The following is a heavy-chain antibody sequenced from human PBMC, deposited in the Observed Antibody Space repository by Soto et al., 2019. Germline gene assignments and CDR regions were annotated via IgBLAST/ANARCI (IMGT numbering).Heavy chain of an antibody. CDR3: ARRGFSSSWGYWYFDL. V-gene: IGHV1-8*01. CDR1: GYTFTSYD. CDR2: MNPNSGKT. J-gene: IGHJ2*01. D-gene: IGHD6-13*01. Sequence: QVQLVQSGAEVKKPGASVKVSCKASGYTFTSYDINWVRQATGQGLEWMGWMNPNSGKTGYAQKFQGRVTMTRNTSISTAYIELSSLRSEDTAVYFCARRGFSSSWGYWYFDLWGRGTLVTVSS.